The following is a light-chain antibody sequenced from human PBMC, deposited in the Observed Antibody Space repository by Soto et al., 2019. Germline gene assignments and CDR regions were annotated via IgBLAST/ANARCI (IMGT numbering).Light chain of an antibody. CDR1: SSDVGGYNY. CDR3: HSYTSRTTLV. CDR2: EVS. J-gene: IGLJ2*01. V-gene: IGLV2-14*01. Sequence: QSALTQPASVSGSPGPSSTISCSGTSSDVGGYNYVSWYQHHPGKAPKLMIYEVSDRPSWISNRFSGSKSGNTASLTISGLQAEDEADYYCHSYTSRTTLVFCGGTTLTVL.